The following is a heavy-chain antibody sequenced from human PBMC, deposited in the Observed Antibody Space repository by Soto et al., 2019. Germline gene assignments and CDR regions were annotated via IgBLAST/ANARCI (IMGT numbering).Heavy chain of an antibody. CDR3: ARGRGGGGGDY. Sequence: EVQLVESGGGLVQPGGSLRLSCAASGFTFSSYWMHWVRQAPGKGLVWVSRINSDGSSTSYADSVKGRFTISRDNAKNTLYLKMNGRGAGDRGGFYCARGRGGGGGDYWGQGTLVTVSS. J-gene: IGHJ4*02. V-gene: IGHV3-74*01. D-gene: IGHD3-10*01. CDR2: INSDGSST. CDR1: GFTFSSYW.